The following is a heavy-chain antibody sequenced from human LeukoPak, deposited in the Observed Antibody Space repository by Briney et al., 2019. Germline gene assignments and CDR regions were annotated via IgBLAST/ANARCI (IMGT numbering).Heavy chain of an antibody. Sequence: SETLSLTCTVSGGSISSGSYYWSWIRQPAGKGLERIGRIYTSGSTNYNPSLKSRVTISVDTSKNQFSLKLSSVTAADTAVYYCAREQRITIFGVVGHWFDPWGQGTLVTVSS. V-gene: IGHV4-61*02. J-gene: IGHJ5*02. CDR1: GGSISSGSYY. D-gene: IGHD3-3*01. CDR2: IYTSGST. CDR3: AREQRITIFGVVGHWFDP.